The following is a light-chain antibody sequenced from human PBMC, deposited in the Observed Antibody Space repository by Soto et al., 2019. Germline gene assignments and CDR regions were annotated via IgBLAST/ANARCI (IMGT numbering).Light chain of an antibody. Sequence: QSVLTQPPSASGTPGQRVTISCSGSSSNIGSNYVYWFQQLPGTAPKLLIYRNNQRPSGVPDRFSGSKSGTSASLAISGLRSEDGADYYWAAWEGSLSGHVFGTGTKVTVL. CDR3: AAWEGSLSGHV. V-gene: IGLV1-47*01. CDR2: RNN. CDR1: SSNIGSNY. J-gene: IGLJ1*01.